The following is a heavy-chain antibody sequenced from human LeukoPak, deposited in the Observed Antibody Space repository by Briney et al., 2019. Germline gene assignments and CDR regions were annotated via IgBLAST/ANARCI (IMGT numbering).Heavy chain of an antibody. J-gene: IGHJ4*02. CDR2: ISYDGNNK. CDR1: GFTFSSYW. D-gene: IGHD1-26*01. CDR3: ARDLGSEADLLFDY. Sequence: PGGSLRLSCAASGFTFSSYWMSWVRQAPGKGLEWVALISYDGNNKYYADSVKGRFTISRDNSKNTLYLQMNSLRAEDTAVYYCARDLGSEADLLFDYWGQGTLVTVSS. V-gene: IGHV3-30-3*01.